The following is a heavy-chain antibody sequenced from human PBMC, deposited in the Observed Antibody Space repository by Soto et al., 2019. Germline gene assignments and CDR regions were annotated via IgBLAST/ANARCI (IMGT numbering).Heavy chain of an antibody. CDR3: ARARMITIFGVVKGDNWFDP. CDR2: IIPIFGTA. Sequence: SVKVSCKASGGTFSSYAISWVRQAPGQGLEWMGGIIPIFGTANYAQKFQGRVTITADESTSTAYMELSSLRSEDTAVYYCARARMITIFGVVKGDNWFDPWGQGTLVTVSS. CDR1: GGTFSSYA. J-gene: IGHJ5*02. V-gene: IGHV1-69*13. D-gene: IGHD3-3*01.